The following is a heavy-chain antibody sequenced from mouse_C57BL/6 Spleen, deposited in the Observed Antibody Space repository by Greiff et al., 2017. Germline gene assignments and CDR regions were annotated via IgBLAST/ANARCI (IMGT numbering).Heavy chain of an antibody. D-gene: IGHD1-1*01. V-gene: IGHV1-39*01. Sequence: VQLQQSGPELVKPGASVKISCKASGYSFTDYNMNWVKQSNGKSLEWIGVINPNYGTTSYNQKFKGKATLTVDQSSSTAYMQLNSLTSEDVAVFYCARVGSYYGSSYWYCEVWGKGTTVTVAA. CDR3: ARVGSYYGSSYWYCEV. CDR2: INPNYGTT. CDR1: GYSFTDYN. J-gene: IGHJ1*03.